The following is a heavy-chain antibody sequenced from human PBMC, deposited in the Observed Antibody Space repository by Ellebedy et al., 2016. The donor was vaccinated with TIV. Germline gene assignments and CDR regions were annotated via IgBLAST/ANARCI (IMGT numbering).Heavy chain of an antibody. CDR1: GFTFDDYA. V-gene: IGHV3-9*01. J-gene: IGHJ5*02. CDR2: ITWNSRTI. Sequence: SLKISCAASGFTFDDYAMHWVRQAPGRGLEWVSGITWNSRTITYADSVRGRFPISRDNAKNSVYLQMNNLRSDDSALYYCAKVGHTSGDLDPWGQGALVAVSS. D-gene: IGHD6-25*01. CDR3: AKVGHTSGDLDP.